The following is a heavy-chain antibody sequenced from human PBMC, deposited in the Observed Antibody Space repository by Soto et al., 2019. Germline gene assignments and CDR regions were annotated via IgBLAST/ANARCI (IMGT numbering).Heavy chain of an antibody. CDR1: GFTFSSYS. J-gene: IGHJ4*02. D-gene: IGHD3-10*01. V-gene: IGHV3-21*01. Sequence: GGSLRLSCAASGFTFSSYSMNWVRQAPGKGLEWVSSISSSSSYIYYADSVKGRFTISRDNAKNSLYLQMNSLRAEDTAVYYCARPYYYGSGANNAHKGVRYYFDYWGQGTLVTVSS. CDR2: ISSSSSYI. CDR3: ARPYYYGSGANNAHKGVRYYFDY.